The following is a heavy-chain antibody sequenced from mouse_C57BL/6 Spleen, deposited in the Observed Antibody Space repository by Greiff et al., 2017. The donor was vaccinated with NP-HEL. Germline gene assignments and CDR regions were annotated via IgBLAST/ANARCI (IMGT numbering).Heavy chain of an antibody. CDR1: GYTFTEYT. J-gene: IGHJ2*01. V-gene: IGHV1-62-2*01. Sequence: QVQLQQSGAELVKPRDSVNLSCKASGYTFTEYTIHRVKQRSGQGLAWIGRFYPGRGSIKYNEKFKSKSTLTAYKSSITVYIELSRLTSQDSAVYFCAIHERATVASPFHYCGHGTTLTVSS. CDR2: FYPGRGSI. CDR3: AIHERATVASPFHY. D-gene: IGHD3-1*01.